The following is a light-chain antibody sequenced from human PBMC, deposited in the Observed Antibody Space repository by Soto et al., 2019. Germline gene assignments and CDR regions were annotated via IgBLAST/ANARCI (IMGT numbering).Light chain of an antibody. J-gene: IGKJ1*01. Sequence: ETVMTQSPATLSSFPGDRFTLSCRASQAVNTRLAWYQHKPGQXPRXXIYLTSNRAAGIPARFSGSGSGTDLTITISDVEPEDFEVYYCHQRQSWPRTFGQGTKVDIK. V-gene: IGKV3-11*01. CDR2: LTS. CDR3: HQRQSWPRT. CDR1: QAVNTR.